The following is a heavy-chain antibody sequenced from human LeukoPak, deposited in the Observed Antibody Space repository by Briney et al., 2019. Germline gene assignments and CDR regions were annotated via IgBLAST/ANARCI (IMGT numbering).Heavy chain of an antibody. D-gene: IGHD3-10*01. CDR1: GFMFSSCD. J-gene: IGHJ4*02. CDR2: ISGSGGST. CDR3: AKTGHGSGSPS. V-gene: IGHV3-23*01. Sequence: GGSLRLSCAASGFMFSSCDMHWVRQAPGKGLEWVSAISGSGGSTYYADSVKGRFTISRDNSKNTLYLQMNSLRAEDTAVYYCAKTGHGSGSPSWGQGTLVTVSS.